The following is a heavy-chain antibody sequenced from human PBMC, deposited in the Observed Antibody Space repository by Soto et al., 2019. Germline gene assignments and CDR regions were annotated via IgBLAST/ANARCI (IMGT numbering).Heavy chain of an antibody. CDR3: ARGAVRGVINHENWFDP. D-gene: IGHD3-10*01. J-gene: IGHJ5*02. Sequence: EVQLVESGGGLVQPGGSLRLSCAASGFTVSSNYMSWVRQAPGKGLEWVSVIYSGGSTHYADSVKGRFTISRDNSKNTLYLQMNSLRAEDPAVYYCARGAVRGVINHENWFDPWGQGTLVTVSS. V-gene: IGHV3-66*01. CDR2: IYSGGST. CDR1: GFTVSSNY.